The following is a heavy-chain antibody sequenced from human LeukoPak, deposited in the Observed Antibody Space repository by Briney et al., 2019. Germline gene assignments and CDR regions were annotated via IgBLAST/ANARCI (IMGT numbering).Heavy chain of an antibody. D-gene: IGHD1-1*01. V-gene: IGHV3-48*03. CDR3: ARDATTAIGTVYMDV. CDR2: ISDSGSSV. CDR1: GFTFSIYE. J-gene: IGHJ6*03. Sequence: GGSLRLSCAASGFTFSIYEVNWVRQAPGKGLEWLSHISDSGSSVHYADSVKGRFTISRDNSKNSLYLEMNSLRVEDTAIYYCARDATTAIGTVYMDVWGKGTTVTISS.